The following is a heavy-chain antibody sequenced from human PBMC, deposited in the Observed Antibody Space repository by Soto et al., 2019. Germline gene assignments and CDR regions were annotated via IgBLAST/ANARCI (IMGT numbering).Heavy chain of an antibody. J-gene: IGHJ4*02. CDR2: IKQDGSEK. D-gene: IGHD3-3*01. CDR1: GFTFSSYW. CDR3: ARALVEYDFWSGYYKVLGDVYFDY. Sequence: EVQLVESGGGLVQPGGSLRLSCAASGFTFSSYWMSWVRQAPGKGLEWVANIKQDGSEKYYVDSVKGRFTISRDTAKNSLYLQMNSMRAEDTAVYYCARALVEYDFWSGYYKVLGDVYFDYWGQGTLVTVSS. V-gene: IGHV3-7*01.